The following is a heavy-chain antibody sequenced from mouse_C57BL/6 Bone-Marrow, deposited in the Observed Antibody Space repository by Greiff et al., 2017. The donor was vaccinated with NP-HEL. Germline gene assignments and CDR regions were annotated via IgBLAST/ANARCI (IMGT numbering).Heavy chain of an antibody. CDR3: ARGSYSNLSYWYFDV. CDR2: IDPNSGGT. V-gene: IGHV1-72*01. D-gene: IGHD2-5*01. J-gene: IGHJ1*03. CDR1: GYTFTSYW. Sequence: QVQLKQPGAELVKPGASVKLSCKASGYTFTSYWMHWVKQRPGRGLEWIGRIDPNSGGTKYNEKFKSKATLTVDKPSSTAYMQLSSLTSEDSAVYYCARGSYSNLSYWYFDVWGTGTTVTVSS.